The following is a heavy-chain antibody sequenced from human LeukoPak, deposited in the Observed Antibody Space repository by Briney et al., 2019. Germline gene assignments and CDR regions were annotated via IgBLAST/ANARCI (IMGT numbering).Heavy chain of an antibody. CDR2: IYPGDSDT. CDR1: GYSFTSYW. D-gene: IGHD2-2*01. J-gene: IGHJ6*02. Sequence: TGESLKISCKGSGYSFTSYWIGWVRQMPGKGPEWMGIIYPGDSDTRYSPSFQGQVTISADKSISTAYLQWSSLKASDTAMYYCARFDCSSTSCYYYYGMDVWGQGTTVTVSS. V-gene: IGHV5-51*01. CDR3: ARFDCSSTSCYYYYGMDV.